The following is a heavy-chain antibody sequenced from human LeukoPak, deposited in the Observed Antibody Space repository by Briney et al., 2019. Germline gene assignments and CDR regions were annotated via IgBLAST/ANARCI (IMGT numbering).Heavy chain of an antibody. V-gene: IGHV3-33*01. Sequence: PGGSLRLSCAASGFIFSYYGMHWVRQAPGKGLECLGVIWYDGSNRYYADSLKGRFTISRGNSKNTLYLQMNSLTADDTAVYYCARDPLGVLSYFDYWGQGTLVTVSS. J-gene: IGHJ4*02. D-gene: IGHD3-16*01. CDR2: IWYDGSNR. CDR1: GFIFSYYG. CDR3: ARDPLGVLSYFDY.